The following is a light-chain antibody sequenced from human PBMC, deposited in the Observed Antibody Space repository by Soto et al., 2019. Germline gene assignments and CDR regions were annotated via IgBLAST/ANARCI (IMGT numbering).Light chain of an antibody. CDR2: GAS. V-gene: IGKV3-20*01. Sequence: EIVLTQSPGTLSLFPGERATLSCRASQSLTTSYLAWYQQKPGQAPRLLIYGASSRATGIPDRFSGSGSGTHFTLTISRLEPEDFAVYYCQQYGSSPTFGQGTRLEIK. CDR1: QSLTTSY. J-gene: IGKJ5*01. CDR3: QQYGSSPT.